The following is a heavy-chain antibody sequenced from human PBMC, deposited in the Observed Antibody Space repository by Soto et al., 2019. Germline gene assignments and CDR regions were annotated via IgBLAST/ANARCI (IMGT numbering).Heavy chain of an antibody. CDR3: VRGSGLYYYDSSGYFDY. V-gene: IGHV5-51*01. D-gene: IGHD3-22*01. Sequence: GESLKISCKGSGYSFTSYWIGWVRQMPGKGLEWMGIIYPGDSDTRYSPSFQGQVTISADKSISTAYLQWSSLKASDTAMYYCVRGSGLYYYDSSGYFDYWGQGTLVTVSS. CDR2: IYPGDSDT. J-gene: IGHJ4*02. CDR1: GYSFTSYW.